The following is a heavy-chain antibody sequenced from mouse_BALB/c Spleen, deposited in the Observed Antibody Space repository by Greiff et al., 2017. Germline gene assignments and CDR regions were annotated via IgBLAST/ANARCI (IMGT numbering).Heavy chain of an antibody. Sequence: DVKLVESGGGLVQPGGSLNLSCAASGFDFSRYWMSWARQAPGKGQEWIGEINPGSSTINYTPSLKDKFIISRDNAKNTLYLQMSKVRSEDTALYYCARHYYGYAMDYWGQGTSVTVSS. V-gene: IGHV4-2*02. D-gene: IGHD1-2*01. CDR3: ARHYYGYAMDY. CDR1: GFDFSRYW. J-gene: IGHJ4*01. CDR2: INPGSSTI.